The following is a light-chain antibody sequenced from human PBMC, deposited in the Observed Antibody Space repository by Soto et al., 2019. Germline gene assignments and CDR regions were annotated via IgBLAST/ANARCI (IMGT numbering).Light chain of an antibody. J-gene: IGKJ1*01. CDR3: QHYNSYSEA. Sequence: DIQMTQSPSTLSGSVGDRVTITCRASQTISSWLAWYQQKPGKAPKLRIYKASTLKSGVPSRVSGSGAGTEFTLTISSLQPDDFATYYCQHYNSYSEAFGQGTKVDIK. CDR1: QTISSW. V-gene: IGKV1-5*03. CDR2: KAS.